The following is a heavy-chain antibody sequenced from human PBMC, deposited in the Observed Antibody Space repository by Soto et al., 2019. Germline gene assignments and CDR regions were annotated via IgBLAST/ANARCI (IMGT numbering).Heavy chain of an antibody. CDR1: GYTFSSYH. J-gene: IGHJ4*02. CDR2: ISAYNGNT. V-gene: IGHV1-18*01. CDR3: ARDLPPVDY. Sequence: QIQLVQSGAEVKKPGASVKVSCKASGYTFSSYHITWVRQAPGQGLEWMGWISAYNGNTNYAQNLQGRVTMTTDPSTRTAYMELRSLGSDDTAVYYCARDLPPVDYWGQGTLVTVSS.